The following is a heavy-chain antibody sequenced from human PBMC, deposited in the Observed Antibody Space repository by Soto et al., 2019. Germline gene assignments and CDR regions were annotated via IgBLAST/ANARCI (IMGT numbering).Heavy chain of an antibody. V-gene: IGHV3-7*01. CDR1: GFTFSNYW. J-gene: IGHJ4*02. CDR3: ARSPDKGCTDY. CDR2: INDDGSAK. D-gene: IGHD2-8*01. Sequence: EGQLVESGGGLVQPGGSVRLCCAASGFTFSNYWMSWVRQAPGKGLEWVANINDDGSAKYYVDSVKGRFTISRDNAQKSLYLQLKSLRVEDTAVYYCARSPDKGCTDYWGPGTLITVSS.